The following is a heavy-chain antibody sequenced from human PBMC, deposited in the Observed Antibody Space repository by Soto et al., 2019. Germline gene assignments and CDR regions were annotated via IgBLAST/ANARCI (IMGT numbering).Heavy chain of an antibody. Sequence: AGSLRLSCAASGFTFSSYAMSWVRQAPGKGLEWVSAISGSGGSTYYAYFVRGGFTISRDNSKNPLYMQMNSLRAEETAVYHCAIEIESPLAARALVDYWGQGTLV. CDR1: GFTFSSYA. D-gene: IGHD6-6*01. V-gene: IGHV3-23*01. CDR2: ISGSGGST. J-gene: IGHJ4*02. CDR3: AIEIESPLAARALVDY.